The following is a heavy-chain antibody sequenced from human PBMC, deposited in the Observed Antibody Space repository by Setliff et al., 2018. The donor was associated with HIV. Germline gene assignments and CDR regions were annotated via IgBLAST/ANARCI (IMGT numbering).Heavy chain of an antibody. CDR3: ARDVLDLVISVYGF. Sequence: SETLSLTCDVSGFSISSRYYWGWIRQSPGKGLEWIGNIYHTGSSYYNPSLNDRATISLDTSKNQFSLKLNSVAAADTAVHYCARDVLDLVISVYGFWGQGILVTVSS. CDR2: IYHTGSS. V-gene: IGHV4-38-2*02. D-gene: IGHD3-22*01. CDR1: GFSISSRYY. J-gene: IGHJ4*02.